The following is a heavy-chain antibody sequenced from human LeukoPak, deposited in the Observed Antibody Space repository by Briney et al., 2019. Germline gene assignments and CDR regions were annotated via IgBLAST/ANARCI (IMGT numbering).Heavy chain of an antibody. CDR1: GGSFSGYY. CDR3: ARGPMVTIFGVVKPRFDY. CDR2: INHSGST. J-gene: IGHJ4*02. V-gene: IGHV4-34*01. D-gene: IGHD3-3*01. Sequence: SETLSLTCAVYGGSFSGYYWSWIRQPPGKGLEWIGEINHSGSTNYNPSLKSRVTISVDTSKNKFSLKLSSVTAADTAVYYCARGPMVTIFGVVKPRFDYWGQGTLVTVSS.